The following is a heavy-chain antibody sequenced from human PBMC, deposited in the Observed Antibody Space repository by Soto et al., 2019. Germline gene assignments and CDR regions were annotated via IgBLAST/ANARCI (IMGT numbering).Heavy chain of an antibody. CDR2: IYYSGSA. D-gene: IGHD3-10*01. V-gene: IGHV4-31*03. J-gene: IGHJ4*02. Sequence: PSETLSLTCTVSGGSISSGGYYWTWIRQHPGKGLEWIGDIYYSGSAHYNPSLKSRVTISVDTSKNQFSLKLSSVTAADTAVYYCARGYASGRGFYFDYWGQGTLVTVSS. CDR1: GGSISSGGYY. CDR3: ARGYASGRGFYFDY.